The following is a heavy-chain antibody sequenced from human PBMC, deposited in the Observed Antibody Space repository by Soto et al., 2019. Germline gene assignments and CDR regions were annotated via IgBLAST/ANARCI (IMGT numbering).Heavy chain of an antibody. CDR3: ARLSGDHSAFFSYGMDA. Sequence: PWGSLRLSCAASGFTFDTYWMNWVRQAPGRGPEWLSGINSDGTISSYADSVKGRFTISRDNARNTLSLQMNSLRADGTAVYYCARLSGDHSAFFSYGMDAWGQGTTVTVSS. V-gene: IGHV3-74*01. CDR2: INSDGTIS. D-gene: IGHD2-21*01. CDR1: GFTFDTYW. J-gene: IGHJ6*02.